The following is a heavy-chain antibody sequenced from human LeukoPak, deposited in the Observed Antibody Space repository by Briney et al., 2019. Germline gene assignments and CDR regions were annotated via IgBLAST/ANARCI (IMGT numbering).Heavy chain of an antibody. D-gene: IGHD3-9*01. J-gene: IGHJ4*02. CDR1: GFTFSSYS. Sequence: GGSLRLSCAASGFTFSSYSMNWVRQAPGKGLEWVSSISSSSSYIYYADSVKGRFTISRDNAKNSLYLQMNSLRAEDTAVYYCAKDAYSDILTGGLCSYWGQGTLVTVSS. CDR3: AKDAYSDILTGGLCSY. CDR2: ISSSSSYI. V-gene: IGHV3-21*04.